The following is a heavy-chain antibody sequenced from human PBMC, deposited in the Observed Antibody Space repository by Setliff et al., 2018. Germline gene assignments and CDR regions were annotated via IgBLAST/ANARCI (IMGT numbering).Heavy chain of an antibody. CDR1: GDSIRSSRYY. CDR3: ARDPSSVAARPGY. V-gene: IGHV4-39*07. CDR2: IYSSGNT. J-gene: IGHJ4*02. D-gene: IGHD6-6*01. Sequence: SETLSLTCTVSGDSIRSSRYYWGWIRQPPGKGLEWIGSIYSSGNTYYNPSLKRRATISVDTTKNQFSLQLNSVTAADTAVYYCARDPSSVAARPGYWGQGTQVTVSS.